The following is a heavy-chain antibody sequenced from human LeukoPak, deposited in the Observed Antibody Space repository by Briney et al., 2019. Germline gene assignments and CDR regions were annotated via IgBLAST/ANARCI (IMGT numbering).Heavy chain of an antibody. CDR1: GFTVSSNY. CDR2: ISGSGGST. CDR3: AKVGLEKDYYYYYMDV. V-gene: IGHV3-23*01. D-gene: IGHD5-24*01. Sequence: PGGSLRLPCAASGFTVSSNYMSWVRQAPGKGLEWVSAISGSGGSTYYADSVKGRFTISRDNSKNTLYLQMNSLRAEDTAVYYCAKVGLEKDYYYYYMDVWGKGTTVTISS. J-gene: IGHJ6*03.